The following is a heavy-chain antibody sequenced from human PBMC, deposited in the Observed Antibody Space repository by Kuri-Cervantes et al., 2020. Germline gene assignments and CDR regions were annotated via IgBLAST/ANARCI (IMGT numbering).Heavy chain of an antibody. J-gene: IGHJ6*03. Sequence: GGSLRLSCAASGFPFLGLNMHWVRQAPDKGLEWVAVISFDGTNKYYTDSVKGRFTISRDNSKNTLYLQMNSLRAEDTAVYYCARVYRSYCSGGSCYSNYYYYYMDVWGKGTTVTVSS. CDR1: GFPFLGLN. CDR3: ARVYRSYCSGGSCYSNYYYYYMDV. CDR2: ISFDGTNK. V-gene: IGHV3-30*07. D-gene: IGHD2-15*01.